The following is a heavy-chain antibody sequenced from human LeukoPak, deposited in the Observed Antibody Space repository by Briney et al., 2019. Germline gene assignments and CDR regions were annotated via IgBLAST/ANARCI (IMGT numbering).Heavy chain of an antibody. CDR3: ARSPIDYGDLNWFDP. D-gene: IGHD4-17*01. CDR2: IYSGGST. Sequence: GGSLRLSCAASGFTFSSYAMSWVRQAPGKGLEWVSVIYSGGSTYYADFVKGRFTISRDNSKNTLYLQMNSLRAEDTAVYYCARSPIDYGDLNWFDPWGQGTLVTVSS. V-gene: IGHV3-53*01. CDR1: GFTFSSYA. J-gene: IGHJ5*02.